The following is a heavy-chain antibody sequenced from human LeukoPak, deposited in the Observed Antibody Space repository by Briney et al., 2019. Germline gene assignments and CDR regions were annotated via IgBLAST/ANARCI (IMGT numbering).Heavy chain of an antibody. CDR3: ARGPLGIDAFDI. Sequence: SETLSLTCAVYGGSFSGYYWSWIRQPPGKGLEWIGNIYYSGTSNYNPSLRSRVTISVDTSKNQFSLKLSSVTAADTAVYYCARGPLGIDAFDIWGQGTMVTVSS. V-gene: IGHV4-59*01. J-gene: IGHJ3*02. CDR1: GGSFSGYY. D-gene: IGHD7-27*01. CDR2: IYYSGTS.